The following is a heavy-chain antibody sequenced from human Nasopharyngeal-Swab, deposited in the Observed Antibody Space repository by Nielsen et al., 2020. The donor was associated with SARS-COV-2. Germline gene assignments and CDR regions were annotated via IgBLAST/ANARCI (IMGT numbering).Heavy chain of an antibody. V-gene: IGHV3-21*01. CDR2: IDPRGGSI. CDR1: GFTFSGFS. D-gene: IGHD2-8*02. J-gene: IGHJ4*02. Sequence: GGSLRLSCGASGFTFSGFSMNWVRQAPGKGLEWVSSIDPRGGSIRYADAVQGRFTISRDNAKNSVSLEMNSLRVEDTGVYYCVGGTGWVFNCWGQGTLVTVSS. CDR3: VGGTGWVFNC.